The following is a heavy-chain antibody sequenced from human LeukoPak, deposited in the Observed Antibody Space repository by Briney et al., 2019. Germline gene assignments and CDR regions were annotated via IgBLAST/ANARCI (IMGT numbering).Heavy chain of an antibody. CDR1: GGSISSSNW. J-gene: IGHJ4*02. V-gene: IGHV4-4*02. Sequence: SETLSLTCAVSGGSISSSNWWNWVRQPPGKGLEWIGQIYHSGSTNYNPSLKTRVTISVDKSKSQFSLNLTSVTAADTAVYYCARDDCGGDCYSDFDYWGQGTLVTVSS. D-gene: IGHD2-21*02. CDR3: ARDDCGGDCYSDFDY. CDR2: IYHSGST.